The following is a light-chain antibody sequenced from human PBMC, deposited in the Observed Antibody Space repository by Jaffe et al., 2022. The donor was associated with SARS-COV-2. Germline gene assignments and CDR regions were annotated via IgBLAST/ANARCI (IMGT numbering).Light chain of an antibody. CDR3: QQYYGIPLT. CDR2: WAS. V-gene: IGKV4-1*01. J-gene: IGKJ4*01. CDR1: QSVFYSSNNKNY. Sequence: DIVMTQSPDSLAVSLGERATINCKSSQSVFYSSNNKNYLAWYQQKPGQPPKLLIYWASTRESGVPDRFSGSGSGTDFTLTISSLQAEDVAVYYCQQYYGIPLTFGGGTKVEIK.